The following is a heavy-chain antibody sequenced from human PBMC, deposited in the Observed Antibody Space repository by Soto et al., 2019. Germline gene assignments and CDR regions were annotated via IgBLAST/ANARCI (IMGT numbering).Heavy chain of an antibody. CDR2: IIPIFGTA. D-gene: IGHD5-12*01. CDR3: ARGPHSGYAFRDAFDF. CDR1: GGTFSSYA. Sequence: QVQLVQSGAEVKKPGSSVKVSCKASGGTFSSYAISWVRQAPGQGLEWMGGIIPIFGTANYAQKFQGRVTFAADESPCTASMELSSLRSEDTAVYSCARGPHSGYAFRDAFDFWGQGTMVTVSS. V-gene: IGHV1-69*12. J-gene: IGHJ3*01.